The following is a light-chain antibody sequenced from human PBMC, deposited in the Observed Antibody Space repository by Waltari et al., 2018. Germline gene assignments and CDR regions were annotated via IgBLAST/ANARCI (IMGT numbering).Light chain of an antibody. V-gene: IGKV3-15*01. CDR1: QTVGSN. J-gene: IGKJ1*01. CDR3: QQYNDWPQT. CDR2: SAS. Sequence: EIVMTQSQATLSVSSGERATLSCRASQTVGSNLAWYQQKPGQAPRLLIYSASTRDTGIPPRFSGRGSGTEFTLTISSLQSEDFAVYYCQQYNDWPQTFGQGTKVEIK.